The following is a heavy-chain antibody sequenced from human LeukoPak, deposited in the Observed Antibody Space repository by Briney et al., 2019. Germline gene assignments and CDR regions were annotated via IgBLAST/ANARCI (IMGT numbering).Heavy chain of an antibody. J-gene: IGHJ4*02. Sequence: GRSLRLSCAASGFTFDDYAMHWVRQAPGKGLEWVSGISWNSGSIGYADSVKGRFTISRDNAKNSLYLQMNSLRAEDTAVYYCARGEIAARNFNYWGQGTLVTVSS. V-gene: IGHV3-9*01. CDR1: GFTFDDYA. D-gene: IGHD6-6*01. CDR3: ARGEIAARNFNY. CDR2: ISWNSGSI.